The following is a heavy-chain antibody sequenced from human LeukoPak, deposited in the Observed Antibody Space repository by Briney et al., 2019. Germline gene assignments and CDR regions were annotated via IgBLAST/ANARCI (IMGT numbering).Heavy chain of an antibody. CDR1: GGSISSSSYY. V-gene: IGHV4-39*01. CDR3: ARHDPMATIKYYFDY. D-gene: IGHD5-24*01. CDR2: IYYSGST. Sequence: SETLSLTCTVSGGSISSSSYYWGWIRQPPGKGLEWIGSIYYSGSTYYNPSLKSRVTISVDTSKNQFSLKLSSVTPADTAVYYCARHDPMATIKYYFDYWGQGTLVTVSS. J-gene: IGHJ4*02.